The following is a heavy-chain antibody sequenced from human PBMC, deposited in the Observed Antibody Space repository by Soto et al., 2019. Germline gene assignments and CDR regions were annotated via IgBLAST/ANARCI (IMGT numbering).Heavy chain of an antibody. J-gene: IGHJ4*02. CDR2: IGGDGTST. CDR1: GFTFSSYW. CDR3: AKRNKWFAEDYFDY. Sequence: GGSLRLSCAASGFTFSSYWMHWVRQAPGSGLVWISRIGGDGTSTNYADSVKGRFTISRDNSKNTLYLQMNSLRAEDTAVYYCAKRNKWFAEDYFDYWGQGTLVTVSS. V-gene: IGHV3-74*01. D-gene: IGHD3-10*01.